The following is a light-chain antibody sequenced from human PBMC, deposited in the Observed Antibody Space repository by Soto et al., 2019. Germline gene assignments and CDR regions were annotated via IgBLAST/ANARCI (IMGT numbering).Light chain of an antibody. J-gene: IGLJ2*01. CDR2: EAN. CDR3: CSYAGSYTYVI. CDR1: SSDVGSYDL. V-gene: IGLV2-23*01. Sequence: QSALTQPASASGSPGQSITISCTGTSSDVGSYDLVSWYQQRPGEAPKVMIYEANRRPSGVSNRFSGSKSGNTASLTISGLQADDEADYFCCSYAGSYTYVIFGGGTKLTVL.